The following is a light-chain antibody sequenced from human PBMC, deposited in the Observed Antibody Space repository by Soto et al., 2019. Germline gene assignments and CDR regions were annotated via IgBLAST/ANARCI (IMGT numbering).Light chain of an antibody. CDR1: QRISNY. Sequence: DIQMTQSPSSLSASVGDRGTITCRASQRISNYLNWYQQKPGKAPKLLINAASTLQSGVPLRFSGSGSGTDFTLTISRLEPEDFAVYYCQQYGSSGTFGQGTKVDIK. CDR2: AAS. J-gene: IGKJ1*01. CDR3: QQYGSSGT. V-gene: IGKV1-39*01.